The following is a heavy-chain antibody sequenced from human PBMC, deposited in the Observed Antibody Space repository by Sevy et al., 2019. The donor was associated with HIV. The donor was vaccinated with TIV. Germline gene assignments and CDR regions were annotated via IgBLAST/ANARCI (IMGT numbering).Heavy chain of an antibody. CDR2: ISSSSSYI. V-gene: IGHV3-21*01. J-gene: IGHJ4*02. Sequence: GGSLRLSCAASGFTFSSYSMNWVRQAPGKGLEWVSSISSSSSYIYYADSVKGRFTISRDNAKNSLYLQMNSLGAEDTAVYYCARDPESNHFDYWGQGTLVTVSS. CDR1: GFTFSSYS. CDR3: ARDPESNHFDY.